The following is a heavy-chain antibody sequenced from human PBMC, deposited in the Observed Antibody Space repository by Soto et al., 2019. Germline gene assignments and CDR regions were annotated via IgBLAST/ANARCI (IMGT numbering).Heavy chain of an antibody. D-gene: IGHD5-18*01. J-gene: IGHJ4*02. CDR1: GFTVSSNY. Sequence: GGSLRLSCAASGFTVSSNYMSWVRQAPGKGLEWVSYISSSSSTIYYADSVKGRFTISRDNAKNTLYLQMNSLRGEDTAVYYCARGPASGHNYGYYWGQGTLVTVSS. CDR2: ISSSSSTI. V-gene: IGHV3-48*04. CDR3: ARGPASGHNYGYY.